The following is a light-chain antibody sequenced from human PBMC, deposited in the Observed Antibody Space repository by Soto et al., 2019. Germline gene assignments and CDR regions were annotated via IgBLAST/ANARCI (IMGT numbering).Light chain of an antibody. CDR3: LQRSGWPLT. CDR2: DAS. Sequence: EIVLTQSPATLSLSPGERATLSCRASQSVSSYLAWYQQQPGQAPRLLIYDASNRATGIPARFSGRGSGTDFTLTIPSLEPEGFSGYYCLQRSGWPLTFGGGTKVEIK. CDR1: QSVSSY. V-gene: IGKV3-11*01. J-gene: IGKJ4*01.